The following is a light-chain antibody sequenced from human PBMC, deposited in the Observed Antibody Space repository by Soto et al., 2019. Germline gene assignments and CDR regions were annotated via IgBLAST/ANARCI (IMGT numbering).Light chain of an antibody. CDR3: QQYNDWPWT. V-gene: IGKV3-15*01. J-gene: IGKJ1*01. Sequence: EIVMTQSPVSLSVSPEERATLYCRASQNDSRKLAWYQQRPGQAPRLLMSGASDRATGIPARFSGSGSGTEFTLSISSLQSEDFAVYYCQQYNDWPWTFGQGTKVDI. CDR1: QNDSRK. CDR2: GAS.